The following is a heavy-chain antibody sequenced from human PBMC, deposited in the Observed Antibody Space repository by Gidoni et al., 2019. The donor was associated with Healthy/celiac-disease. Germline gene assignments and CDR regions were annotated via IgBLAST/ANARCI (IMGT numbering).Heavy chain of an antibody. CDR2: ISSSSSTI. D-gene: IGHD3-22*01. V-gene: IGHV3-48*02. CDR3: ARDAKTYYYDSSGYSPGYYYYYGMDV. J-gene: IGHJ6*02. CDR1: GFTFSSYS. Sequence: EVQLVESGGGLVQPGGSLRLSCAASGFTFSSYSMNWVRQAPGKGLEWVSYISSSSSTIYYADSVKGRFTISRDNAKNSLYLQMNSLRDEDTAVYYCARDAKTYYYDSSGYSPGYYYYYGMDVWGQGTTVTVSS.